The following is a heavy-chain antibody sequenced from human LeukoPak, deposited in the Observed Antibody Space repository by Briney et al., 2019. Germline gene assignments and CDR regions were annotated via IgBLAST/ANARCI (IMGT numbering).Heavy chain of an antibody. Sequence: SETLSLPCTVADGSISTYYWSWVRQSPGKGLEWIGYIYVTGNRYNPYLQSRVTISVDTSRNQFFLKMSSVTAADTAVYYCARYIGGGIEDMDVWGKGTKVTVSS. CDR1: DGSISTYY. J-gene: IGHJ6*03. D-gene: IGHD3-16*02. CDR3: ARYIGGGIEDMDV. CDR2: IYVTGN. V-gene: IGHV4-4*09.